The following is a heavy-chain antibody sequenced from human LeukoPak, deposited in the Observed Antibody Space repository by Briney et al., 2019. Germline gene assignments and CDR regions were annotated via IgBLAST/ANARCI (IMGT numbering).Heavy chain of an antibody. CDR1: GYTFTGYY. Sequence: GASVKVSCKASGYTFTGYYMHWVRQAPGQGLEWMGWINPNSGGTNYTQKFQGRVTMTRDTSISTAYMELSRLRSDDTAVYYCARDLTGGFYYMDVWGKGTTVTVSS. V-gene: IGHV1-2*02. D-gene: IGHD7-27*01. CDR2: INPNSGGT. J-gene: IGHJ6*03. CDR3: ARDLTGGFYYMDV.